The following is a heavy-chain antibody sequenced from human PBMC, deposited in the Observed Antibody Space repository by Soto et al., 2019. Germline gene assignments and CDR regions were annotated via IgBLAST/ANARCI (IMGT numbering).Heavy chain of an antibody. V-gene: IGHV4-30-2*01. CDR3: ARAYYYDSSGYSFYYYGMDV. D-gene: IGHD3-22*01. J-gene: IGHJ6*02. CDR2: IYHSGST. CDR1: GGSISSGGYS. Sequence: QLQLQESGSGLVKLSQTLSLTCAVSGGSISSGGYSWSWIRQPPGKGLEWIGYIYHSGSTYYNPSLKSRVTISVDRSKNQFSLKLSSVTAADTAVYYCARAYYYDSSGYSFYYYGMDVWGQGTTVTVSS.